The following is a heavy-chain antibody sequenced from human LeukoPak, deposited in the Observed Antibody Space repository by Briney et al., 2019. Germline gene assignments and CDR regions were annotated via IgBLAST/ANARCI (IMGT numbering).Heavy chain of an antibody. CDR3: ARDLCGGDCYPEDVFDI. J-gene: IGHJ3*02. CDR1: GYTFTSYY. CDR2: INPSGGST. V-gene: IGHV1-46*01. D-gene: IGHD2-21*02. Sequence: ASVKVSCKASGYTFTSYYIHWVRQAPGQGLEWMGMINPSGGSTSYAQKFQGRLTMTRDTSTTTVYMELSSLRFEDTAVYYCARDLCGGDCYPEDVFDIWGQGTMVTVSS.